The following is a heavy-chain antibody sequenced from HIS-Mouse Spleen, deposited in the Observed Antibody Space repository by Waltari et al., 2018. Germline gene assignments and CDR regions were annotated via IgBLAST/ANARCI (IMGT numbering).Heavy chain of an antibody. V-gene: IGHV1-24*01. J-gene: IGHJ4*02. Sequence: QVQLVQSGAEVKKPGASVKVACKVSGYTLTELSLHWVGQAPGKGLEWMGGFDPEDGETIYAQKFQGRVTMTEDTSTDTAYMELSSLRSEDTAVYYCATGVRGFGEFLFWGQGTLVTVSS. D-gene: IGHD3-10*01. CDR3: ATGVRGFGEFLF. CDR2: FDPEDGET. CDR1: GYTLTELS.